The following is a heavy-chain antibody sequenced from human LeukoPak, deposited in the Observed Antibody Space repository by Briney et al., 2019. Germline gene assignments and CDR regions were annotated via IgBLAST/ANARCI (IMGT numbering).Heavy chain of an antibody. J-gene: IGHJ3*02. CDR1: GYTFTSYS. Sequence: ASVKVSCKASGYTFTSYSMHWVRQAPGQGLEWMGVINPSGGSTSFAQKFQGRVTMTRDTSTSTVYTELSGLRSEDTAVYYCARDGHKYSVSYLDAFDIWGQGTMVTVSS. V-gene: IGHV1-46*01. CDR3: ARDGHKYSVSYLDAFDI. CDR2: INPSGGST. D-gene: IGHD1-26*01.